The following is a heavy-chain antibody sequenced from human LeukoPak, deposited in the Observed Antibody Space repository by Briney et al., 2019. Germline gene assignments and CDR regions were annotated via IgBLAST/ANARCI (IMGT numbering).Heavy chain of an antibody. CDR3: ASAYCSSTSCYRHDAFDI. Sequence: SETLSLTCTVSSGSISSYYWSWIRQPPGKGLEWIGYIYYSGSTNYNPSLKSRVTISVDTSKNQFSLKLSSVTAADTAVYYCASAYCSSTSCYRHDAFDIWGQGTMVTVSP. CDR1: SGSISSYY. D-gene: IGHD2-2*01. CDR2: IYYSGST. J-gene: IGHJ3*02. V-gene: IGHV4-59*08.